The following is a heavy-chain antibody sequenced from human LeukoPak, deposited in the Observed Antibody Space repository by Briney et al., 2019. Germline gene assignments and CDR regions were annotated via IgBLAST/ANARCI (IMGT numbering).Heavy chain of an antibody. CDR2: INPSGGST. CDR1: GYTSTSYY. J-gene: IGHJ4*02. Sequence: ASVKVSCKASGYTSTSYYMHWVRQAPGQGLEWMGIINPSGGSTSYAQKFQGRVTMTRDTSTSTVYMELSSLRSEDTAVYYCAIPCGGDCYPHPWYFDYWGQGTLVTVSS. V-gene: IGHV1-46*01. D-gene: IGHD2-21*02. CDR3: AIPCGGDCYPHPWYFDY.